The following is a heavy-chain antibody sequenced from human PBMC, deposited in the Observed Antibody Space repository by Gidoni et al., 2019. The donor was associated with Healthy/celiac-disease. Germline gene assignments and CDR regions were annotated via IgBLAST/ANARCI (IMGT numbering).Heavy chain of an antibody. CDR1: GFTFSSYA. Sequence: QVQLVESGGGVVQPGRSLRLSCAASGFTFSSYALHWVRQAHGKGLGGVAVISYDGSNKSYADSVKGRFTISRDNSKTTLYLQMNSLRAEDTAVYYCAREYRGSGSYLTTNVYAHGMDVWGQGTTVTVSS. CDR3: AREYRGSGSYLTTNVYAHGMDV. J-gene: IGHJ6*02. CDR2: ISYDGSNK. V-gene: IGHV3-30-3*01. D-gene: IGHD3-10*01.